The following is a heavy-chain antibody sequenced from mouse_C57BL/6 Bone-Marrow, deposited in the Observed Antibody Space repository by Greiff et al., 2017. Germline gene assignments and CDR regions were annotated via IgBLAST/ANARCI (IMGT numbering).Heavy chain of an antibody. CDR1: GFSLRTFGMG. D-gene: IGHD1-1*01. CDR3: ARISTVVDWYFDV. Sequence: QVTLKESGPGILQPSQTLSLTCSFSGFSLRTFGMGVGWIRQPSGKGLEWLAHIWWDDDKYYNPALKSRLTISKDTSKNQVFLKIANVDPAYTATYYCARISTVVDWYFDVWGTGTTVTVSS. V-gene: IGHV8-8*01. CDR2: IWWDDDK. J-gene: IGHJ1*03.